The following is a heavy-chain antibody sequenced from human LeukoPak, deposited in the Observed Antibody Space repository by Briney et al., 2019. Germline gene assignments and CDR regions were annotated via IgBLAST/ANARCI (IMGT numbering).Heavy chain of an antibody. Sequence: GGSLRLSCAASGFTFTTYWMSWVRQAPGKGLEWVANIKEDGSEKCYVDSVKGRFTISRDNAQNSLYLQMNSLRAEDTAVYYCARHMSHYYDAPYFDYWGQGTLVTVSS. CDR2: IKEDGSEK. CDR1: GFTFTTYW. J-gene: IGHJ4*02. D-gene: IGHD3-22*01. V-gene: IGHV3-7*01. CDR3: ARHMSHYYDAPYFDY.